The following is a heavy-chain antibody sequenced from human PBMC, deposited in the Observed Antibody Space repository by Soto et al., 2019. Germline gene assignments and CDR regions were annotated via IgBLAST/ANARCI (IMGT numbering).Heavy chain of an antibody. J-gene: IGHJ4*01. Sequence: SETLSLTCTVSGGSISSSYWSWIRQPPGKGLEWIGYIYYTGTTTYNPSLRSRVDISIGASKSQFSLDLRSVTAADTAVYYCARLGGYYQAFDSWGHGAPVTVSS. CDR3: ARLGGYYQAFDS. V-gene: IGHV4-59*08. D-gene: IGHD3-22*01. CDR2: IYYTGTT. CDR1: GGSISSSY.